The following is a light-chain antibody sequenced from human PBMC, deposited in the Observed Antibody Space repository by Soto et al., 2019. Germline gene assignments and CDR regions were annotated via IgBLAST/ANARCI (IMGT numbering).Light chain of an antibody. Sequence: DIQMTQSPSTLSASVGDRVTINCRASQSISTGLAWYQQKSGKAPKLLIYDASTLQSGVPSRFSGSGSGTEFSLTISSLQPDDSATYYCQQYNTLRFTFGQGTKLELK. CDR3: QQYNTLRFT. J-gene: IGKJ2*01. CDR1: QSISTG. CDR2: DAS. V-gene: IGKV1-5*01.